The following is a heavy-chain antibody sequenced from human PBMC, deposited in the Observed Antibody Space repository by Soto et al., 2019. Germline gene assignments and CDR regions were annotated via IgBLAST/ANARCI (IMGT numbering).Heavy chain of an antibody. CDR1: ADTFTSYY. CDR2: INPNGGST. CDR3: ARAFFYQGSDSRGYYFDAFDL. D-gene: IGHD3-22*01. V-gene: IGHV1-46*01. J-gene: IGHJ3*01. Sequence: ASVKVSCKAPADTFTSYYIHWVRQAPGHGLEWMGIINPNGGSTRFAQTFQGRITMTRDTSTSTVYMELRSLRSEDTAIYYCARAFFYQGSDSRGYYFDAFDLWGPGTMVT.